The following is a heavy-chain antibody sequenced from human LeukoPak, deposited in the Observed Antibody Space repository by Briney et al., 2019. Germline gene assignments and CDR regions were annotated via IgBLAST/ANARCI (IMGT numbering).Heavy chain of an antibody. CDR2: IYHSGST. J-gene: IGHJ5*02. CDR3: AREAGGSPRFDP. CDR1: GGSISSGGYY. D-gene: IGHD1-26*01. V-gene: IGHV4-30-2*01. Sequence: SETLSLTCTVSGGSISSGGYYWSWIRQPPGKGLEWIGYIYHSGSTYYNPSLKSRVTISVDRSKNQFSLKLSSVTAADTAVYYCAREAGGSPRFDPWGQGTLVTVSS.